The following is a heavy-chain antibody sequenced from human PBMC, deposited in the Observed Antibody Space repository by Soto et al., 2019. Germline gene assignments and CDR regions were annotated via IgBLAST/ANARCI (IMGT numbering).Heavy chain of an antibody. V-gene: IGHV2-5*02. CDR2: IYWDDDK. CDR1: GFSLSTSGVG. D-gene: IGHD2-15*01. Sequence: QITLKESGPTLVKPTQTLTLTCTFSGFSLSTSGVGVGWIRQPPGKALEWLALIYWDDDKRYSPSLKGRLTITKNTSKNQVVLTMTNIDPVDTATYYCPHEAGGSVSFDYWGQGTLVTVSS. CDR3: PHEAGGSVSFDY. J-gene: IGHJ4*02.